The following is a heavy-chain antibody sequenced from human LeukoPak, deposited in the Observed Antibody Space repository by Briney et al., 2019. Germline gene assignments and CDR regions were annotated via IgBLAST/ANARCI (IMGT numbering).Heavy chain of an antibody. CDR1: GGSFSGYY. CDR3: ARLFKRVRGVIMKDY. CDR2: INHSGST. V-gene: IGHV4-34*01. D-gene: IGHD3-10*01. J-gene: IGHJ4*02. Sequence: SETLSLTCAVYGGSFSGYYWSWIRQPPGKGLEWIGEINHSGSTNYNPSPKSRVTISVDTSKNQFSLKLSSVTAADTAVYYCARLFKRVRGVIMKDYWGQGTLVTVSS.